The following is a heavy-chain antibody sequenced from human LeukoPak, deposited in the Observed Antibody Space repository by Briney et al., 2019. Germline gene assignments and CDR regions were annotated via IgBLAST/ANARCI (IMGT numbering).Heavy chain of an antibody. CDR2: IYHTGSN. V-gene: IGHV4-59*08. CDR1: GGSISSYY. D-gene: IGHD6-13*01. CDR3: ARAKDSNSLYAVDI. J-gene: IGHJ3*02. Sequence: PSETLSLTCIVSGGSISSYYWSWIRQPPGKGLEWIGYIYHTGSNNYSPSLKSRVTMSVDTSKNQFSLKLSSVTAADTAVYYCARAKDSNSLYAVDIWGQGTMVTVSS.